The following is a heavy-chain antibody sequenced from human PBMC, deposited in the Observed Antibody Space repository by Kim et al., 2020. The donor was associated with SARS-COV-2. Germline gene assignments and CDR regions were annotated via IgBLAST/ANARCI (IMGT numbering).Heavy chain of an antibody. Sequence: AVSVKSRITITPDTSKNQFSLQLNSVTPEDTAVYYCAREGRIAVAGPFDYWGQGTLVTVSS. D-gene: IGHD6-19*01. V-gene: IGHV6-1*01. CDR3: AREGRIAVAGPFDY. J-gene: IGHJ4*02.